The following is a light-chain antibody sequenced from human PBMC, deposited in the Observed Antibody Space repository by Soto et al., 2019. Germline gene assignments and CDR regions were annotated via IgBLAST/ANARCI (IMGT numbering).Light chain of an antibody. J-gene: IGKJ4*01. V-gene: IGKV3-20*01. CDR1: QTVASNF. Sequence: EVVLTQSPGTLSLSPGDRATLSCRASQTVASNFLAWYQHKPGQSPRLLIYGASTSATDIPDRFSGSGFGPDFTLNISRLEPEDSAVYYCQQYGTSPPLTFGGGIKVEIK. CDR2: GAS. CDR3: QQYGTSPPLT.